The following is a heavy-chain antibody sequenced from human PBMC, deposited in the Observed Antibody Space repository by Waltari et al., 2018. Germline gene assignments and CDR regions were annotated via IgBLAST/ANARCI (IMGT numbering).Heavy chain of an antibody. J-gene: IGHJ5*02. CDR1: GGPFIDYS. CDR3: ARTWGNSPPLGWLDP. D-gene: IGHD7-27*01. Sequence: QVQLHQWGAGLLKPSETLSLTCAVSGGPFIDYSWSWIRQPPGKGLEWIGEISHSGVPHYNQSLRSRVPMSVDTIKKRFSLKLTSVTAADTAVYFCARTWGNSPPLGWLDPWGQGTRVTISS. V-gene: IGHV4-34*01. CDR2: ISHSGVP.